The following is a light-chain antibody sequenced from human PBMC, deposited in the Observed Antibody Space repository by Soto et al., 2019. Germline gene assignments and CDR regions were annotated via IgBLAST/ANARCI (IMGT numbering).Light chain of an antibody. Sequence: DVQMTQSPSTLSASVVDRFTITCLASHSISNRLAWYQQKPGKAPKVLIYDASSLQSGVPSRFSGSGSGTEFTLTISGLQSEDFAVYYCQQYYKWPWTFGPGTKVDIK. CDR1: HSISNR. CDR2: DAS. J-gene: IGKJ1*01. CDR3: QQYYKWPWT. V-gene: IGKV1-5*01.